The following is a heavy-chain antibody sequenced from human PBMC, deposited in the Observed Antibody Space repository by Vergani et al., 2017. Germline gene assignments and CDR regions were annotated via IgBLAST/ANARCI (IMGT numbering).Heavy chain of an antibody. Sequence: QVQLQESGPGLVKPSGTLSLTCAVSGGSISSSNWWSWVRQPPGKGLEWIGEIYHSGSTNYNPSLKSRVTISVDKSKNQFSLKLSSVTAADTAVYYCARDSGGYDYVWGSYRLNWFDPWGQGTLVTVSS. V-gene: IGHV4-4*02. D-gene: IGHD3-16*02. CDR1: GGSISSSNW. CDR3: ARDSGGYDYVWGSYRLNWFDP. J-gene: IGHJ5*02. CDR2: IYHSGST.